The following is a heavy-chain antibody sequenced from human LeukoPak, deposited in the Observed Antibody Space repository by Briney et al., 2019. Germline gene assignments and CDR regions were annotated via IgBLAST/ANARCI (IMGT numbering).Heavy chain of an antibody. CDR3: ARDVLTGTNDFFYMDV. D-gene: IGHD1-7*01. V-gene: IGHV1-69*05. Sequence: SVKVSCTAAGGTFSSYAISWVRQAPGQGLEWMGGIIHIFGTANYAQKFQGRVTITTDETTITAYMELSSMRSEDTAVYYCARDVLTGTNDFFYMDVWGKGTTVTVSS. J-gene: IGHJ6*03. CDR1: GGTFSSYA. CDR2: IIHIFGTA.